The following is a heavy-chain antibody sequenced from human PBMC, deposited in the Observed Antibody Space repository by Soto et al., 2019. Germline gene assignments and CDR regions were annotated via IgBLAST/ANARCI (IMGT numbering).Heavy chain of an antibody. D-gene: IGHD3-9*01. CDR1: GDSLSSGGHY. Sequence: KSSETLSLTCTVSGDSLSSGGHYWSWIRQHPGKGLEWIGHIYDSVNTYYSPSLRSRVTISADMSKNQFSLNLRSVTAADTAVYYCARVDHRGYFAILTDYWGQGTLVTVS. CDR3: ARVDHRGYFAILTDY. CDR2: IYDSVNT. V-gene: IGHV4-31*03. J-gene: IGHJ4*02.